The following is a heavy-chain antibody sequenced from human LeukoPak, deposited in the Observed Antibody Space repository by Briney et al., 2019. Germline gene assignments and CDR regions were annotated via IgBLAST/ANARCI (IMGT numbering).Heavy chain of an antibody. J-gene: IGHJ2*01. CDR1: GGSISSYY. CDR2: IYYSGST. V-gene: IGHV4-59*12. D-gene: IGHD4-17*01. CDR3: ARGSYGDYSVRHWYFDL. Sequence: SETLSLTCTVSGGSISSYYWSWIRQPPGKGLEWIGYIYYSGSTSYNPSLKSRVTISVDTSKNQFSLKLSSVTAADTAVYYCARGSYGDYSVRHWYFDLWGRGTLVTVSS.